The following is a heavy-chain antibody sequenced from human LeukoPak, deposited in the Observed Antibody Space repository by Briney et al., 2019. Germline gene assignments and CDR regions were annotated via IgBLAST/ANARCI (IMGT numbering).Heavy chain of an antibody. CDR3: GGHYYDTDY. V-gene: IGHV4-59*01. D-gene: IGHD3-22*01. J-gene: IGHJ4*02. Sequence: SETLSLTCTVSGGSISSYYWSWIRQPPGKGLEWIGYIYYSGSTNYNPSLKSRVTISVDTSKNQFSLKLSSVTAADTAVYYCGGHYYDTDYWGQETLVTVSS. CDR1: GGSISSYY. CDR2: IYYSGST.